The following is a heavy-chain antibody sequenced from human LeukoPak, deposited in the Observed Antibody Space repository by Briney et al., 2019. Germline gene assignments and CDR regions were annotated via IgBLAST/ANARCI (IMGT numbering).Heavy chain of an antibody. CDR2: IYYSGST. J-gene: IGHJ4*02. Sequence: AGGSLRLSCAASGFPFSNFWMSWVRQAPGKGVEWGGSIYYSGSTYYNPSLKRRVTISVDTSKNQFSLKLSSVTAADTAVYYCARDGLAQPAYYYDSSGYYEHWGQGTLVTVSS. V-gene: IGHV4-39*07. D-gene: IGHD3-22*01. CDR3: ARDGLAQPAYYYDSSGYYEH. CDR1: GFPFSNFWM.